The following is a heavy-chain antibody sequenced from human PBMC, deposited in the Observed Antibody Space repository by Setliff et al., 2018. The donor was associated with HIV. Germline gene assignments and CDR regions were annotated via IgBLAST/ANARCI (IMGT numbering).Heavy chain of an antibody. D-gene: IGHD1-1*01. CDR3: ARQLSNSLES. V-gene: IGHV1-2*02. J-gene: IGHJ3*01. Sequence: ASVKVSCKASGYTFIGYFIHWVRQAPGQGLEWMGWISPDNANTRISQRFRGSVTMTRDRSINTAYMEFSSLRSDDTAVYYCARQLSNSLESWGQGTKVTVSS. CDR1: GYTFIGYF. CDR2: ISPDNANT.